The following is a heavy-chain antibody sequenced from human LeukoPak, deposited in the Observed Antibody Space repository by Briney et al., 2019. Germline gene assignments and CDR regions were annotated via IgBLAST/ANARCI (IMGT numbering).Heavy chain of an antibody. CDR1: GYAFTSYG. Sequence: GASVKVSFKSSGYAFTSYGISWVRQAPGQGLEWMGWISAYNGNTNYAQKLQGRATMTTDTSTSTAYMELRSLRSDDTAVYYCARVGSSGWYDYWGQGTLVTVSS. J-gene: IGHJ4*02. CDR2: ISAYNGNT. V-gene: IGHV1-18*01. CDR3: ARVGSSGWYDY. D-gene: IGHD6-19*01.